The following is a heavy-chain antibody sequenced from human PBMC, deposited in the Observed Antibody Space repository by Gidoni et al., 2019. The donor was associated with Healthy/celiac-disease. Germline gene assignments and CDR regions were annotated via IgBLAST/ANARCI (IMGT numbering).Heavy chain of an antibody. CDR1: GGSISSGSYY. D-gene: IGHD1-1*01. J-gene: IGHJ6*02. Sequence: QVQLQESGPGLVKPSQTLSLNCTVSGGSISSGSYYWSWIRQPGGKGLEWIGCISTSGSTNYNPSLKSRVTISVDTSKNQFSLKLSSVTAADTAVYYCARGGDWNYYYGMDVWGQGTTVTVSS. CDR2: ISTSGST. CDR3: ARGGDWNYYYGMDV. V-gene: IGHV4-61*02.